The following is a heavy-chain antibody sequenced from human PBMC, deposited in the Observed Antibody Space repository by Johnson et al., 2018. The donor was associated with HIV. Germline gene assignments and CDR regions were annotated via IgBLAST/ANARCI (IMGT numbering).Heavy chain of an antibody. Sequence: QVQLVESGGGVVQPGRSLRLSCAASGFSFSSYAMHWVRQSPGKGLEWVAVISFDGGTTDYAAPVKGRFTISRDDSKNTLYLQMNSLKIEDTAVYYCNTDLAAVGSGAFDIWGQGTMVTVSS. V-gene: IGHV3-30*04. D-gene: IGHD6-13*01. CDR2: ISFDGGTT. J-gene: IGHJ3*02. CDR1: GFSFSSYA. CDR3: NTDLAAVGSGAFDI.